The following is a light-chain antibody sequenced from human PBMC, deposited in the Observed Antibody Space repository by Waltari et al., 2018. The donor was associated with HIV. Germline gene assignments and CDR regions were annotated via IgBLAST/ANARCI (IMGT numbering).Light chain of an antibody. V-gene: IGLV2-18*01. J-gene: IGLJ2*01. Sequence: QSALTQPPSVSGSPGQSVSISCTGSSSDVGSYNRVSWYQQPPGTAPKLILYEVNSRPSGVPDRFSGSQSGNTASLTISGLQAEDEADYYCSLYTGTTNVLFGGGTKLTVL. CDR1: SSDVGSYNR. CDR3: SLYTGTTNVL. CDR2: EVN.